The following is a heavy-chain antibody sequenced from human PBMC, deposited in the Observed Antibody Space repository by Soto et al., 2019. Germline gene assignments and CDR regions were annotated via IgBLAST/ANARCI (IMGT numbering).Heavy chain of an antibody. CDR3: ARGPNVLRYFDWLRYFDY. D-gene: IGHD3-9*01. CDR2: INHSGST. J-gene: IGHJ4*02. V-gene: IGHV4-34*01. CDR1: GGSFSGYY. Sequence: QVQLQQWGAGLLKPSETLSLTCAVYGGSFSGYYWSWIRQPPGKGLEWIGEINHSGSTNYNPSLKSRVTISVDTSKNQFSQKLSSVTAADTAVYYCARGPNVLRYFDWLRYFDYWGQGTLVTVSS.